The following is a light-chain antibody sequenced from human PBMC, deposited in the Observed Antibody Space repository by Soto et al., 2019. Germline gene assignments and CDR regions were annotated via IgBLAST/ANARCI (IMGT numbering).Light chain of an antibody. CDR1: QSVSSY. Sequence: EIVLTQSPATQSLSPGEGDTLSCRASQSVSSYLACYQQKPGQAPRLLIYDASNRATGIQARFSGSGSWTDFTLTISSLEPEDFAVYYCQQRSNWPFTFGGGTKVEIK. CDR3: QQRSNWPFT. CDR2: DAS. J-gene: IGKJ4*01. V-gene: IGKV3-11*01.